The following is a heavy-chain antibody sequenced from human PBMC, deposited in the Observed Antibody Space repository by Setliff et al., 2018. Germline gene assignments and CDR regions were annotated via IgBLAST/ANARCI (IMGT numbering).Heavy chain of an antibody. D-gene: IGHD5-18*01. CDR3: ARDDYNYGYNS. CDR2: ISRGGNTI. CDR1: GFTFSDYY. V-gene: IGHV3-11*04. Sequence: GGSLRLSCAASGFTFSDYYMTWIRQAPGKGLEWVSYISRGGNTIYYADSVKGRFTISRDNSKNTLWLQMGSLRAEDMAVYYCARDDYNYGYNSWGQGTLVTVSS. J-gene: IGHJ4*02.